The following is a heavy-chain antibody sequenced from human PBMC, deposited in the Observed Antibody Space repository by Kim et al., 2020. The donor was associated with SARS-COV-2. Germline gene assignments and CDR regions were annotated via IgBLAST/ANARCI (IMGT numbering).Heavy chain of an antibody. CDR3: RAVAAYYFDC. V-gene: IGHV3-66*01. D-gene: IGHD6-19*01. J-gene: IGHJ4*01. Sequence: GGPLRLSCAASEFTVSSYYMSWVRQAPGKGLEWVADIYHGGTAYYSGDSEEGFIIFRSDSTENSFLLQMNILTADTTAEYCFRAVAAYYFDCW. CDR1: EFTVSSYY. CDR2: IYHGGTA.